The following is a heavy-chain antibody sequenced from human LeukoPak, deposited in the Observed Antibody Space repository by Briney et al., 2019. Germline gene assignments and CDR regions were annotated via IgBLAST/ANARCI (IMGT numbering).Heavy chain of an antibody. CDR2: IYPDDTDT. CDR1: GSSFTTYW. D-gene: IGHD2-15*01. CDR3: AREYCSGGSCYPHP. V-gene: IGHV5-51*01. Sequence: GDSLKISCSCPGSSFTTYWIGWVRQMPGKGLEWRGIIYPDDTDTRYSPSFQGQVTISADKSISTAYLQWSSLKASDTAMYYCAREYCSGGSCYPHPWGQGTLVTVSS. J-gene: IGHJ5*02.